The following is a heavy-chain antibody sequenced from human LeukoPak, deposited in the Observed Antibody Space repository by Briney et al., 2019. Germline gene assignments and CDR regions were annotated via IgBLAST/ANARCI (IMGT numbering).Heavy chain of an antibody. CDR2: IXPILGIA. D-gene: IGHD6-13*01. Sequence: SVXVXCXASGGTFSSYAISWVRQAPGQGLXXMXRIXPILGIANYAQKFQGRVTITADKSTSTAYMELSSLRSEDTAVYYCARDLEESSSWYEGGWFDPWGQGTLVTVSS. V-gene: IGHV1-69*04. J-gene: IGHJ5*02. CDR3: ARDLEESSSWYEGGWFDP. CDR1: GGTFSSYA.